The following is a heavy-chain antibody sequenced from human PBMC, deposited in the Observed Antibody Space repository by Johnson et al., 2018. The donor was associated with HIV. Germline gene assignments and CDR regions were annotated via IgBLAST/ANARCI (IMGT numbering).Heavy chain of an antibody. CDR2: MSYDGSNQ. CDR1: GFTFSNYA. J-gene: IGHJ3*02. CDR3: ARNEGSAWTFDAVDI. D-gene: IGHD6-19*01. Sequence: QVQVVESGGGVVQPGRSLRLSCAASGFTFSNYAIHWVRQAPGKGLEWVAVMSYDGSNQYYADSVKGRFTISRDNSKNTLYLQMSSLRTEDTAVYYCARNEGSAWTFDAVDIWGQGTMVAVSS. V-gene: IGHV3-30-3*01.